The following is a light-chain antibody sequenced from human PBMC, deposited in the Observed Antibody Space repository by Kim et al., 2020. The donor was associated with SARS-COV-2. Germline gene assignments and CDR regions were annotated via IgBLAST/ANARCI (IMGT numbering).Light chain of an antibody. CDR3: QQRSNWLGA. CDR2: DAS. CDR1: RSVSSY. V-gene: IGKV3-11*01. J-gene: IGKJ1*01. Sequence: EIVLTQSPATLSLSPGERATLSCRASRSVSSYLAWYQQKPGQAPRLLIYDASNRATGIPARFSGSGSGTDFTLTISSLEPEDFAVYYCQQRSNWLGAFGQGTKVDIK.